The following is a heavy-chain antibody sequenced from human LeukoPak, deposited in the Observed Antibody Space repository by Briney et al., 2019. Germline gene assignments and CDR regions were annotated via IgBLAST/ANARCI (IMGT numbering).Heavy chain of an antibody. Sequence: SETLSLTCTVSGGSISSSSYYWGWIRQPPGKGLEWIGSIYYSGSTYYNPSLKSRVTISVDTSKNQFSLKLSSVTAADTAVYYCASYGDYRFFDYWGQGTLVTVSS. V-gene: IGHV4-39*07. D-gene: IGHD4-17*01. CDR2: IYYSGST. CDR1: GGSISSSSYY. J-gene: IGHJ4*02. CDR3: ASYGDYRFFDY.